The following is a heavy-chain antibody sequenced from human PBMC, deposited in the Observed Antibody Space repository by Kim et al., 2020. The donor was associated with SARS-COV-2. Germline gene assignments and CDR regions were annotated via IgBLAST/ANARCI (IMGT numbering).Heavy chain of an antibody. Sequence: GGSLRLSCAASGFTFDDYAMHWVRQAPGKGLEWVSLISGDGGSTYYADSVKGRFTISRDNSKNSLYLQMNSLRTEDTALYYCAKDIFTHGYSYGQDTDYWGQGTLVTVSS. D-gene: IGHD5-18*01. J-gene: IGHJ4*02. CDR2: ISGDGGST. V-gene: IGHV3-43*02. CDR1: GFTFDDYA. CDR3: AKDIFTHGYSYGQDTDY.